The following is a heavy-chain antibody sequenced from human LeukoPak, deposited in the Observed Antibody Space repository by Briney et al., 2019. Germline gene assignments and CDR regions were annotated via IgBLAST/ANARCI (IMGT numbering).Heavy chain of an antibody. D-gene: IGHD3-22*01. CDR2: IYYSGST. CDR1: GGSISSYY. CDR3: ARLKYYYDSSGYRAEYFQH. J-gene: IGHJ1*01. V-gene: IGHV4-59*01. Sequence: PSETLSLTCTVSGGSISSYYWSWIRQPPGKGLEWIGYIYYSGSTNHNPSLKSRVTISVYTSKNQFSLKLSSVTAADTAVYYCARLKYYYDSSGYRAEYFQHWGQGTLVTVSS.